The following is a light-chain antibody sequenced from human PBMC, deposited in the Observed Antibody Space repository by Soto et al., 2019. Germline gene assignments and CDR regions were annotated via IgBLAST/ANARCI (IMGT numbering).Light chain of an antibody. CDR3: QQLNSYPPT. Sequence: IQLTQSPSSLSASVGDRVTITCRASQGISSYLAWYQQKPGKAPKLLIYAASTLQSGVPSRFSGSGSGTDFTLTISSMQTEDFANYYCQQLNSYPPTFCGGTKVDIK. J-gene: IGKJ4*01. CDR2: AAS. CDR1: QGISSY. V-gene: IGKV1-9*01.